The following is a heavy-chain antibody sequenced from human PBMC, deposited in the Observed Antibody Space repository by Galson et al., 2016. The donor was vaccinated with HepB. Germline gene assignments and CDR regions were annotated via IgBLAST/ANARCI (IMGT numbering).Heavy chain of an antibody. D-gene: IGHD3-10*01. CDR1: GFMFSNYA. J-gene: IGHJ4*02. CDR2: ISGSAAST. Sequence: SLRLSCAASGFMFSNYAMTWVRQVPGMGLEWVSVISGSAASTYYAYSVNGRFTISRDNSDNMLHLQMNSLRAEDTAIYYCARTMVRGITKAPLEDWGQGTLVTVSS. V-gene: IGHV3-23*01. CDR3: ARTMVRGITKAPLED.